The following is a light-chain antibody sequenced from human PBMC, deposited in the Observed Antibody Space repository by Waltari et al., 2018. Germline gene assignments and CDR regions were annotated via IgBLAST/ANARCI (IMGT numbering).Light chain of an antibody. J-gene: IGKJ4*01. Sequence: EVVLTQSPATLSLSPGERATLSCRARQSVSDYLVWYQQKPGQAPRLLIYDASKRATGSPPRFRGSGSGTDFTLTISSLEPEDIAVYYCQHRSTWRHTFGGGTKVEIK. CDR1: QSVSDY. CDR3: QHRSTWRHT. CDR2: DAS. V-gene: IGKV3-11*01.